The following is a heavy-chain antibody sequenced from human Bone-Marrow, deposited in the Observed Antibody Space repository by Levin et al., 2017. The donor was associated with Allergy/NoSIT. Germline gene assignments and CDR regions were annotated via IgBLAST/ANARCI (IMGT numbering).Heavy chain of an antibody. V-gene: IGHV5-51*01. D-gene: IGHD3-10*01. CDR1: GYSFTSYW. CDR2: IYPGDSDT. CDR3: ARHVGSPITMVRGKIHSLDY. Sequence: PGGSLRLSCKGSGYSFTSYWIGWVRQMPGKGLEWMGIIYPGDSDTRYSPSFQGQVTISADKSISTAYLQWSSLKASDTAMYYCARHVGSPITMVRGKIHSLDYWGQGTLVTVSS. J-gene: IGHJ4*02.